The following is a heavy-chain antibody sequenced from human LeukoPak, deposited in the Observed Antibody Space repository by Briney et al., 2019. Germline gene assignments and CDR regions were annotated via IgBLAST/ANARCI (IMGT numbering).Heavy chain of an antibody. V-gene: IGHV3-23*01. CDR3: AKSYNYDTSGPKFFQH. D-gene: IGHD3-22*01. CDR1: GFSFSSYA. Sequence: GGSLILSCEASGFSFSSYAMSWVRQAPGKGLEWISAVSNTGETTYYGDSVKGRFTVSRDNSRKRLHLQMNSLRAEDTAVYYCAKSYNYDTSGPKFFQHWGQGTLVTVSS. CDR2: VSNTGETT. J-gene: IGHJ1*01.